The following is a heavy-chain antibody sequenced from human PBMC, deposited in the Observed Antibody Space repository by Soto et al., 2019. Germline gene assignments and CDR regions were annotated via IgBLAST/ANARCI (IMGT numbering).Heavy chain of an antibody. V-gene: IGHV3-33*01. D-gene: IGHD2-2*01. CDR1: GFTFSSYG. CDR2: IWSDESSK. CDR3: AIDWLSRYFDY. J-gene: IGHJ4*02. Sequence: QVQLVESGGGVVQPGRSLRLSCAASGFTFSSYGMHWVRQAPGKGLEWVAAIWSDESSKYYADSVKGRFTISRDNSKNTLFLQINSLRAEDTAVYYCAIDWLSRYFDYWGQGTLITVSS.